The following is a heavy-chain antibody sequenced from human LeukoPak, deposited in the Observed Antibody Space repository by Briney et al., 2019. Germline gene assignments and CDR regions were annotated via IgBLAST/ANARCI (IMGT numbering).Heavy chain of an antibody. CDR1: GFSLTTNGEG. CDR3: GHSRLTRIQTVTHNYCDP. V-gene: IGHV2-5*02. Sequence: SGPTLVKPTQTLTQTCSFLGFSLTTNGEGVGWIRQPPGKALEWLALIYWDADKRYSPSLKTRLTISKDTSKNQVVLTMTTMDPVDTGIYYCGHSRLTRIQTVTHNYCDPWGQGTLVTVSS. D-gene: IGHD4-11*01. J-gene: IGHJ5*02. CDR2: IYWDADK.